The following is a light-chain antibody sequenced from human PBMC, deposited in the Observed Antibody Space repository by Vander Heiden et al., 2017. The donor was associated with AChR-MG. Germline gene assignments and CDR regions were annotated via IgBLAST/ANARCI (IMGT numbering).Light chain of an antibody. CDR1: KLGDKY. Sequence: SYELIQTPSVSVPPGQTASITCSGDKLGDKYASWYQQKPGQSPVLVIYQDRKRPSGIPERFSGSNSGNTATLTISGTQAMDEADYYCQAWDSSTGVFGTGTKVTVL. J-gene: IGLJ1*01. CDR2: QDR. V-gene: IGLV3-1*01. CDR3: QAWDSSTGV.